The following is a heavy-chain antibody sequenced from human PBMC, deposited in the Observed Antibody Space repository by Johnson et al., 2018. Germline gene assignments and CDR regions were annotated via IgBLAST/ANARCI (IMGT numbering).Heavy chain of an antibody. CDR3: ARGTFYYDTRPYYCRH. D-gene: IGHD3-22*01. V-gene: IGHV1-8*01. J-gene: IGHJ1*01. CDR1: GYTFTSND. Sequence: QVQLVQSGAEVKKPGASVKVSCKASGYTFTSNDINWVRQATGQGLEWMGWMNPNSGNTGYAQKFQGRVTMTRNTSIRTAYMELSSLRSEDTAVYYCARGTFYYDTRPYYCRHWGQGSLVTVSS. CDR2: MNPNSGNT.